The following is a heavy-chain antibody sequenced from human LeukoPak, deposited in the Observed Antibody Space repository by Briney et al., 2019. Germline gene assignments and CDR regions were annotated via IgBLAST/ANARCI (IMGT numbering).Heavy chain of an antibody. CDR1: GGSMSTSY. V-gene: IGHV4-59*01. J-gene: IGHJ4*02. D-gene: IGHD6-19*01. CDR2: THNSGST. CDR3: ARGVAGRIRTTRLFDY. Sequence: SETLSPTCTVSGGSMSTSYWTWIRQAPGKGLEWIGYTHNSGSTNYNPSLKSRVVTSIDTSKNQFSLKVTSVTAADTAVYYCARGVAGRIRTTRLFDYWGQGTLVTVSS.